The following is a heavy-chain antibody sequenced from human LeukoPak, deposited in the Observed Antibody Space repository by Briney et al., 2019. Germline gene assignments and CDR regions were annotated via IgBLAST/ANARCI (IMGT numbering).Heavy chain of an antibody. CDR1: GFTFRSYW. CDR2: IKQDGSEK. CDR3: ARDLPNGWFDY. J-gene: IGHJ4*02. D-gene: IGHD6-19*01. V-gene: IGHV3-7*01. Sequence: GESLRPSCAVSGFTFRSYWMTWVRQAPGKGLEWVANIKQDGSEKYYLDSVKGRFTISRDNAKNSVYLQVNSLRAEDTAVYYCARDLPNGWFDYWGQGTLVTVSS.